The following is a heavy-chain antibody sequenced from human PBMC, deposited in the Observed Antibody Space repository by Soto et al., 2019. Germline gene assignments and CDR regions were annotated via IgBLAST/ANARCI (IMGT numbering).Heavy chain of an antibody. V-gene: IGHV1-69*13. Sequence: ASVKVSCKASGGTFSSYAISWVRQAPGQGLEWMGGIIPIVGTSNYAQKFQGRVTITADESTSTAYMELSSLRSEDTAVYYCAEGLEVVPPYNYYYGMDMLGNEITVTASA. CDR3: AEGLEVVPPYNYYYGMDM. D-gene: IGHD2-2*01. CDR2: IIPIVGTS. CDR1: GGTFSSYA. J-gene: IGHJ6*04.